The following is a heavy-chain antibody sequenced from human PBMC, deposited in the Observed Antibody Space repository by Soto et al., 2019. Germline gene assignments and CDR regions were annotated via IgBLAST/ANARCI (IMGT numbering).Heavy chain of an antibody. J-gene: IGHJ5*02. CDR1: GFSLSTGGVG. CDR2: IYWDDDK. D-gene: IGHD3-3*01. Sequence: GPTLVNPTQTLTLTCTFSGFSLSTGGVGVGWIRQPPGKALEWLALIYWDDDKRYSPSLNSRLTITQDTSKNQVVLTMTNTDPVDTATYYSAHGTLFGAASGFDPWGQGTLVTVSS. CDR3: AHGTLFGAASGFDP. V-gene: IGHV2-5*02.